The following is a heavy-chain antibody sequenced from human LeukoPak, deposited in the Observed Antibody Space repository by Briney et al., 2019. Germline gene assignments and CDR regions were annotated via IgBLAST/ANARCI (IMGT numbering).Heavy chain of an antibody. CDR1: GFTFSSYS. Sequence: PGGSLRLSCAASGFTFSSYSMNWVRQAPGKGLEWVSSISSSSSYIYYADSVKGRFTISRDNAKNSLYLQMNSLRTEDTAVYYCAREYYYGSGRSPYYYGMDVWGQGTTVTVSS. CDR3: AREYYYGSGRSPYYYGMDV. D-gene: IGHD3-10*01. J-gene: IGHJ6*02. CDR2: ISSSSSYI. V-gene: IGHV3-21*01.